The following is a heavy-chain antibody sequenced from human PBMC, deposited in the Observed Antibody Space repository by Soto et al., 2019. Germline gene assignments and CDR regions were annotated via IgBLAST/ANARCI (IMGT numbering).Heavy chain of an antibody. CDR3: ARGHDSSGYYHNDFDY. CDR1: GGSISSGGYY. D-gene: IGHD3-22*01. J-gene: IGHJ4*02. V-gene: IGHV4-31*03. CDR2: IYYSGST. Sequence: PSETLSLTCTVSGGSISSGGYYWSWIRQHPGKGLEWIGYIYYSGSTYYNPSLKSRVTISVDTSKNQFSLKLSSVTAADTAVYYCARGHDSSGYYHNDFDYWGQGTLVTVSS.